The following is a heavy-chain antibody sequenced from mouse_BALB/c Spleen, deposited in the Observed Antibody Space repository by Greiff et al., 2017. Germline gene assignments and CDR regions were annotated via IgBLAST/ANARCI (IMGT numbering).Heavy chain of an antibody. CDR3: ARSSNWDPWFAY. V-gene: IGHV1-87*01. Sequence: VQLQQSGAELARPGASVKLSCKASGYTFTSYWMQWVQQRPGQGLEWIGAIYPGDGDTRYTQKFKGKATLTADKSSSTAYMQLSSLASEDSAVYYCARSSNWDPWFAYWGQGTLVTVSA. J-gene: IGHJ3*01. D-gene: IGHD4-1*01. CDR2: IYPGDGDT. CDR1: GYTFTSYW.